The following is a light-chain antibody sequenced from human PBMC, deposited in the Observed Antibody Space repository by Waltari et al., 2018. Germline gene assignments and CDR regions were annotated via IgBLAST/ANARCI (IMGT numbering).Light chain of an antibody. Sequence: DIQMTHYPSSLSASVGDRLTITCRASQSISNWLAWYQQKPGKAPILLIYKASILKSGVPSRFSGSGSGTQFTLTISSLQPGDFATYYCQQYNTYSSFGQGTKLEIK. CDR3: QQYNTYSS. CDR2: KAS. J-gene: IGKJ2*01. CDR1: QSISNW. V-gene: IGKV1-5*03.